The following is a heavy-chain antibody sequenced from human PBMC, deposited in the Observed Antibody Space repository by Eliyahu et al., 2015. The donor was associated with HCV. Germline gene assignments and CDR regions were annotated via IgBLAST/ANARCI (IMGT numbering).Heavy chain of an antibody. CDR2: IYPGTSES. D-gene: IGHD2-2*01. J-gene: IGHJ4*02. CDR3: ARHSTASSLSDF. Sequence: EVQLVQSGAEVKKPGESLKISCKSSGYTLTXYWVGWVRQMPGKGLEWMGIIYPGTSESRYSPSFQGQVTFSADRSINTTYLHWDSLKASDTATYYCARHSTASSLSDFWGQGTPVTVSS. V-gene: IGHV5-51*01. CDR1: GYTLTXYW.